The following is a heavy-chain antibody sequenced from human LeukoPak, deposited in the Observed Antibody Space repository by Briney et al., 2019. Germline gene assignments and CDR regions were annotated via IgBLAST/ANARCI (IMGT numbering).Heavy chain of an antibody. D-gene: IGHD6-13*01. V-gene: IGHV3-30*02. CDR2: IRYDGSNK. Sequence: PGGSLRLSCAASGFTFSSYEMNWVRQAPGKGLEWVAFIRYDGSNKYYADSVKGRFTISRDNSKSTLYLQMNSLRAEDTAVYYCAKGEGWQQPYYYYMDVWGKGTTVTISS. J-gene: IGHJ6*03. CDR3: AKGEGWQQPYYYYMDV. CDR1: GFTFSSYE.